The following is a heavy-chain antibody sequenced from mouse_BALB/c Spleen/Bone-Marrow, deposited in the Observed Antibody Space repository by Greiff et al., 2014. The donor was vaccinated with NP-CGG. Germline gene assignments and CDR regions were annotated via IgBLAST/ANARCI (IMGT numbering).Heavy chain of an antibody. J-gene: IGHJ4*01. CDR3: ARTFQPRRAMDY. D-gene: IGHD6-1*01. Sequence: VQLQQSGPELVRPGASVKMSCKASDYTFTSYWMHWVKQRPGQGLEWIGMIDPSNSETRLNQKFKDKATLNVDKSSNTAYMHLSSPTSEDSVVYYCARTFQPRRAMDYWGQGSSVTVSS. CDR2: IDPSNSET. V-gene: IGHV1-74*01. CDR1: DYTFTSYW.